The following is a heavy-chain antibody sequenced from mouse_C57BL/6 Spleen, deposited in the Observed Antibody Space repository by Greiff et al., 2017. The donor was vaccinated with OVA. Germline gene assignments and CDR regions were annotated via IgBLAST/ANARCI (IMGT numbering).Heavy chain of an antibody. Sequence: QVQLKESGAELVRPGTSVKMSCKASGYTFTNYWIGWAKQRPGHGLEWIGDIYPGGGYTNYNEKFKGKATLTADKSSSTAYMQFSSLTSEDSAIDYCVKGDYYGSSDWFAYWGQGTLVTVSA. D-gene: IGHD1-1*01. CDR3: VKGDYYGSSDWFAY. CDR1: GYTFTNYW. J-gene: IGHJ3*01. CDR2: IYPGGGYT. V-gene: IGHV1-63*01.